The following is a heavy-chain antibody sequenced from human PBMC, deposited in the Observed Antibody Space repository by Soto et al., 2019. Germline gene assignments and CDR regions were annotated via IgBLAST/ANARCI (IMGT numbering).Heavy chain of an antibody. CDR2: IKTDGTYA. D-gene: IGHD3-22*01. Sequence: EVQLVESGGDLVQPGGSLRLSCAASGFTFSTYWMHWVRQAPGKGLLWVSRIKTDGTYATYADSVKGRFTIYRDNAKNSLYLQMNRLRVEDAAVYYCAAGGSGYYANWGQGTLVTVSS. J-gene: IGHJ4*02. V-gene: IGHV3-74*01. CDR1: GFTFSTYW. CDR3: AAGGSGYYAN.